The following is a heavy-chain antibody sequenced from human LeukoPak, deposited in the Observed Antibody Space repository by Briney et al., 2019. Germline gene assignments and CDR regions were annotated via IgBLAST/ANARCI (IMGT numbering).Heavy chain of an antibody. CDR1: GFTFSGYD. CDR2: TSSSSSTI. CDR3: ARLRYYGMDV. V-gene: IGHV3-48*04. J-gene: IGHJ6*02. Sequence: GGSLRLSCAASGFTFSGYDMSWVRQAPGKGLEWVSYTSSSSSTIYYADSVKSRYTISRDNAKNSLYLQMNSLRAEDTAVYYCARLRYYGMDVWGQGTTVTVSS.